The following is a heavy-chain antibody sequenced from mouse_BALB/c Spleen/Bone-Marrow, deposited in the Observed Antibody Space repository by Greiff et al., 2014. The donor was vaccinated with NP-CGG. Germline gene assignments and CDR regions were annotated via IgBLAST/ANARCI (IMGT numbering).Heavy chain of an antibody. CDR2: IYPGDGDT. Sequence: VQLQQSGADLVRPGSSVKISCKASGYAFSNYWMNWVKQRPGQGLEWIGQIYPGDGDTNYNGKFKGKATLTADKSSSTAYKQLSSLTSEDSAVYFCARCDGYSYYFDYWGQGTTLTVSS. D-gene: IGHD2-3*01. J-gene: IGHJ2*01. CDR3: ARCDGYSYYFDY. CDR1: GYAFSNYW. V-gene: IGHV1-80*01.